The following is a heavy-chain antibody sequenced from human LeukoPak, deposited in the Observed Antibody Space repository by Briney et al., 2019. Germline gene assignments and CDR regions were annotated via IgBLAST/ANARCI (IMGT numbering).Heavy chain of an antibody. V-gene: IGHV3-30*07. CDR2: ISYDGTNK. J-gene: IGHJ4*02. D-gene: IGHD3-3*02. CDR3: ARDSNYDY. CDR1: GFTFSTYA. Sequence: GGSLRLSCAASGFTFSTYAIHWVRQAPGKGLEWVAVISYDGTNKNYADSVKGRFTISRDNSKNTLYLQLNSLRAEDTAVYYCARDSNYDYWGQGTLVTVSS.